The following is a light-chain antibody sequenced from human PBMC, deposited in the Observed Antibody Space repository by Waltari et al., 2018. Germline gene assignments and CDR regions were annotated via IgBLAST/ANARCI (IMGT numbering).Light chain of an antibody. Sequence: LTQSPGTLSLSPVERATLSCRASQSIGKYLVWYQQKPGQAPRLLMYEASRRATGIPDRFSGSGSGTDFSLTISRLEPEDFAVYYCQNHERLPATFGQGTKVEIK. V-gene: IGKV3-20*01. J-gene: IGKJ1*01. CDR2: EAS. CDR1: QSIGKY. CDR3: QNHERLPAT.